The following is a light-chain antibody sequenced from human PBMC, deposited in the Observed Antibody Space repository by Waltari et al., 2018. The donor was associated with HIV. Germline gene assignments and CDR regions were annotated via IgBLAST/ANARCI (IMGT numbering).Light chain of an antibody. J-gene: IGKJ1*01. V-gene: IGKV1-5*03. CDR1: EDINKW. CDR2: KAT. Sequence: DIQMTQSPSSVSASIGDRVSITCRASEDINKWLAWYQQKPGKAPNPLIYKATILETGVPSRFSGSVSGADFTLTITNLQSDDFATYYCQQYETDSRSFGQGTKV. CDR3: QQYETDSRS.